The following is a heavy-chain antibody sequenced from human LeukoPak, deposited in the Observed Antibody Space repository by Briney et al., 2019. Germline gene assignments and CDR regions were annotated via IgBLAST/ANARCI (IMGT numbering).Heavy chain of an antibody. V-gene: IGHV1-18*01. CDR3: SRLRGYCTSSNCCAPYDY. CDR1: GYTFTNYG. CDR2: ISVYSDTT. J-gene: IGHJ4*02. D-gene: IGHD2-8*01. Sequence: ASVTVSFMAGGYTFTNYGFSWVRPAPGQGVEWMGWISVYSDTTKYLKKFQGRVTIYTDIETSKDYMEVRRQRYNGRDVYYCSRLRGYCTSSNCCAPYDYWVQGTLVTVSS.